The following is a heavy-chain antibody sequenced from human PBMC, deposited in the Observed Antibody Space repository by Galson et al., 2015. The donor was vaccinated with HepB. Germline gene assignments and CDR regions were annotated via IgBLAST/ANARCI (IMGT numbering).Heavy chain of an antibody. J-gene: IGHJ6*02. D-gene: IGHD1-20*01. Sequence: SVKVSCKASGYTFTNYAISWVRQAPGQGLEWMGWINTNTGEPTYAQAFTGRFVFSLDTSVTTAHLQISSLKPEDTAVYYCARVTSTHNFGRSRYSFYYYGMDVWGQGTTVTVPS. CDR2: INTNTGEP. CDR3: ARVTSTHNFGRSRYSFYYYGMDV. V-gene: IGHV7-4-1*02. CDR1: GYTFTNYA.